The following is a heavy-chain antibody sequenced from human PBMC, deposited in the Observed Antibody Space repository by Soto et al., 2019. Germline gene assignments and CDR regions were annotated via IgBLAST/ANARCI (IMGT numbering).Heavy chain of an antibody. CDR2: IVVGSGNT. V-gene: IGHV1-58*01. J-gene: IGHJ4*02. Sequence: GASVKVSCKASGFTFTSSAVQWVRQARGQRLEWIGWIVVGSGNTNYAQKFQERVTITRDMSTSTAYMELSSLRSEDTAVYYCAADPGVGATNFDYWGQGTLVTVSS. D-gene: IGHD1-26*01. CDR1: GFTFTSSA. CDR3: AADPGVGATNFDY.